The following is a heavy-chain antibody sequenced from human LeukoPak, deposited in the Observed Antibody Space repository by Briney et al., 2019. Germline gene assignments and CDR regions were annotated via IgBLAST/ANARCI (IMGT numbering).Heavy chain of an antibody. Sequence: ASVKVSCKASGYTFTSYGISWVRQAPGQGLEWMGWISAYNGNTNYAQKLQGRVTMTTDTSTSTAYMELRSLRSDDTAVYYCARDVSSSWYFSYYYMDVWGKGTTVTVSS. CDR2: ISAYNGNT. CDR1: GYTFTSYG. V-gene: IGHV1-18*01. J-gene: IGHJ6*03. D-gene: IGHD6-13*01. CDR3: ARDVSSSWYFSYYYMDV.